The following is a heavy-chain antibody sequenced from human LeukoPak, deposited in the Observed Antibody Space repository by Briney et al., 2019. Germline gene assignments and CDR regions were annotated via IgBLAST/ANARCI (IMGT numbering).Heavy chain of an antibody. J-gene: IGHJ4*02. Sequence: GGTLRLSCAASGFTFSIYGMTWVRQAPGKGLEWVSVIYSGGSTYYADSVKGRFTISRDNSKNTLYLQMNSLRAEDTAVYYCARTYYYGSGSYFGYFDYWGQGTLVTVSS. CDR3: ARTYYYGSGSYFGYFDY. CDR1: GFTFSIYG. D-gene: IGHD3-10*01. V-gene: IGHV3-66*01. CDR2: IYSGGST.